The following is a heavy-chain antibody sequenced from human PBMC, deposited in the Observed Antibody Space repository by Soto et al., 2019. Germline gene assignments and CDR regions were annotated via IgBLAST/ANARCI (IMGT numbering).Heavy chain of an antibody. D-gene: IGHD3-10*01. CDR3: ARVLYYGSGTSDL. Sequence: QVQLQESGPGLVKPSQTLSLTCTVSGGSISSGDYYWSWIRQPPGRTLEWIGYIYYSGSAYYNPSLQSRVSISVDTSKNQFALRLNSVTAAATAVYHCARVLYYGSGTSDLWGQGALVTVS. CDR1: GGSISSGDYY. V-gene: IGHV4-30-4*01. J-gene: IGHJ5*02. CDR2: IYYSGSA.